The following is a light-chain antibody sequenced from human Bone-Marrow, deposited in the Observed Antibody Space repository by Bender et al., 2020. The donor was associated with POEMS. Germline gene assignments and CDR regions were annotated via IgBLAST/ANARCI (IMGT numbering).Light chain of an antibody. V-gene: IGLV1-44*01. CDR2: NNS. CDR3: ATWDDSLNGWV. J-gene: IGLJ3*02. CDR1: SSKFGSYP. Sequence: QSVLTQPPSASGTPGQRVTISCSGSSSKFGSYPVNWYQQLPGAAPKLVIFNNSQRPSGVPDRFSGSNSGTSASLAISGFLPDDEADFYWATWDDSLNGWVFGGGTKLTVL.